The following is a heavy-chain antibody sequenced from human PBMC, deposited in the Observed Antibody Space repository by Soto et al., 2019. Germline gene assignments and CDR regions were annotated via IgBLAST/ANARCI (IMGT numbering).Heavy chain of an antibody. CDR2: INQDGSQR. J-gene: IGHJ4*02. V-gene: IGHV3-7*01. CDR1: GFTFTGFW. Sequence: EVQLVDSGGGLVQPGGSLRLSCAASGFTFTGFWMAWVRQAPGKGLEWVANINQDGSQRYYMDSVKGRFTISRDNAAKSLYLPMNSLRAEDTAVYYCARTGGDYWGQGTLVTVSS. CDR3: ARTGGDY. D-gene: IGHD3-10*01.